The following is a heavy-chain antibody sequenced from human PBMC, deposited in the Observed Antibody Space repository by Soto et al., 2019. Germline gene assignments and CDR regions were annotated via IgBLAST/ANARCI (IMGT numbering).Heavy chain of an antibody. V-gene: IGHV4-39*02. D-gene: IGHD3-16*02. J-gene: IGHJ4*02. CDR3: ARDTLYVWGSYPLYYFDY. CDR1: GGSISSSSYY. Sequence: LCGGSISSSSYYWGWIRQPPGKGLEWIGSIYYSGSTYYNPSLKSRVTISVDTSKNQFSLKLSSVTAADTAVYYCARDTLYVWGSYPLYYFDYWGQGTLVTVSS. CDR2: IYYSGST.